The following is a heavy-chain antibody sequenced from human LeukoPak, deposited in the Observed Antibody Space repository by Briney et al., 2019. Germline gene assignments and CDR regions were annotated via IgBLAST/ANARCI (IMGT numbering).Heavy chain of an antibody. CDR3: TRVGYIDEGIDY. J-gene: IGHJ4*02. CDR1: GFTFSSYA. V-gene: IGHV3-7*04. D-gene: IGHD5-24*01. Sequence: GGSLRLSCAASGFTFSSYAMHWVRQAPGKGLEWVANIKQDGSKKSYVDSVKGRLTISRDNAKNSLYLQMNSLRAEDTAIYYCTRVGYIDEGIDYWGQGTLVTVSS. CDR2: IKQDGSKK.